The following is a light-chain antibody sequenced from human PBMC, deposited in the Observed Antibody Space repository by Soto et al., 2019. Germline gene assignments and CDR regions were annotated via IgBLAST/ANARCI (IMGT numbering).Light chain of an antibody. CDR2: GAS. CDR3: QQYSNWPIT. V-gene: IGKV3-15*01. J-gene: IGKJ5*01. Sequence: EIVMTQSPATLSVSPGERATLSCRASQSILSNLAWYQHKPGQPPRLLIYGASTRATGIPARFSGSGSGTEFTLTISSLQSEDIAVYYCQQYSNWPITFGQGTRLEIK. CDR1: QSILSN.